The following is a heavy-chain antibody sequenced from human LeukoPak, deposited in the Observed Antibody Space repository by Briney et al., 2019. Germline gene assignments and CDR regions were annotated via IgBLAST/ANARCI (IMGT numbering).Heavy chain of an antibody. V-gene: IGHV4-61*05. Sequence: SETLSLTCTVSGGSISSSSYYWGWIRQPPGKGLEWIGYIYYSGSTNYNPSLKSRVTISVDTSKNQFSLKLSSVTAADTAVYYCARAHVTIFDSWFDPWGQGTLVTVSS. CDR3: ARAHVTIFDSWFDP. D-gene: IGHD3-3*01. CDR1: GGSISSSSYY. CDR2: IYYSGST. J-gene: IGHJ5*02.